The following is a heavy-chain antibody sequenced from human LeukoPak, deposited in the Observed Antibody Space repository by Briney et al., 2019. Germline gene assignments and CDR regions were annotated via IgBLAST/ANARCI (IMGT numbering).Heavy chain of an antibody. CDR3: TRRYYYGSGSYYEY. J-gene: IGHJ4*02. Sequence: KASETLSLTCTVSGGSISSGGYYWSWIRQHPGKGLEWIGYIYYSGSTYYNPSLKSRVTISVDTSKNQFSLKLSSVSAADTAVYYCTRRYYYGSGSYYEYWGQGTLVTVSS. CDR1: GGSISSGGYY. D-gene: IGHD3-10*01. V-gene: IGHV4-31*03. CDR2: IYYSGST.